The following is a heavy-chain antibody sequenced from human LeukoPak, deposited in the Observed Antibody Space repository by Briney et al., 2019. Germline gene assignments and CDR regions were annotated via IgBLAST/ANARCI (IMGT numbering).Heavy chain of an antibody. CDR3: ARDRVTGTPNFDY. D-gene: IGHD1/OR15-1a*01. J-gene: IGHJ4*02. CDR1: GFTFSSYS. V-gene: IGHV3-21*01. Sequence: PGGYLRLSCAASGFTFSSYSMNWVRQAPGKGLEWVSSISSSNSYIYYADSVKGRFTISRDNAKNSLFLQMNSLRAGDTAVYYCARDRVTGTPNFDYWGQGTLVTVSS. CDR2: ISSSNSYI.